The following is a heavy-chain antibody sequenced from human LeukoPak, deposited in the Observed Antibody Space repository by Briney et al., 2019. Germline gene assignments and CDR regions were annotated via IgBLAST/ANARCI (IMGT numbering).Heavy chain of an antibody. CDR3: AKDLLSSVIHYYFGY. J-gene: IGHJ4*02. V-gene: IGHV3-9*01. CDR2: ISWNSGSI. D-gene: IGHD3-16*02. Sequence: GGSLRLSCAASGFTFDDYAMHWVRQAPGKGLEWVSGISWNSGSIGYADSVKGRFTISRVNAKNSLYLQMNSLRTEDTAVYFCAKDLLSSVIHYYFGYWGQGTLVTVSS. CDR1: GFTFDDYA.